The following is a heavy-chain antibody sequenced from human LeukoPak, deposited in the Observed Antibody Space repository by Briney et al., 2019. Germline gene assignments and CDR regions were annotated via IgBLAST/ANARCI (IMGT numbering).Heavy chain of an antibody. CDR2: ISGNNGNT. CDR1: GYSFISYG. J-gene: IGHJ6*02. Sequence: ASVKVSCKCSGYSFISYGINWVRQAPGQGLEWMGWISGNNGNTNYAEKVQGRVTMTTDTSTETVSMELRSLRYDDTAVYYCARSGFSVVPIANYHYGMDVWGQGTTVTVSS. D-gene: IGHD2-2*01. CDR3: ARSGFSVVPIANYHYGMDV. V-gene: IGHV1-18*01.